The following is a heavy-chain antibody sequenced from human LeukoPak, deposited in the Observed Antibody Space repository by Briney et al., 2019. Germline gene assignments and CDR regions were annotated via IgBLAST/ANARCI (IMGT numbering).Heavy chain of an antibody. Sequence: GGTLRLSCAASGFTFSSYGMSWVRQAPGKGLEWVSGISGSGGSTYYADSVKGRFTISRDNAKNSLYLQMNSLSPEDTAVYYCARDRDTMIKFPPAWFDPWGQGTLVIVSS. V-gene: IGHV3-23*01. CDR3: ARDRDTMIKFPPAWFDP. CDR1: GFTFSSYG. D-gene: IGHD3-16*01. CDR2: ISGSGGST. J-gene: IGHJ5*02.